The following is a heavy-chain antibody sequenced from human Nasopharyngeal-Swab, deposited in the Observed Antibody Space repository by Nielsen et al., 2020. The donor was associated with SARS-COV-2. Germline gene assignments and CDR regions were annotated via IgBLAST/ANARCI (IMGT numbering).Heavy chain of an antibody. CDR3: ARYSLWLPVNWFDP. CDR2: IYYSGST. J-gene: IGHJ5*02. D-gene: IGHD5-18*01. Sequence: WIPQPPGKGLEWIGYIYYSGSTYYNPTLKSRVTISVDTSNNQFSLKLSSVTAADTAVYYCARYSLWLPVNWFDPWGQGTLVTVSS. V-gene: IGHV4-30-4*01.